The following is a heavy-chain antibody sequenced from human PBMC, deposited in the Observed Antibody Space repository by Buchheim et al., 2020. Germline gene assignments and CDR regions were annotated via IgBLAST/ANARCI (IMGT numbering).Heavy chain of an antibody. D-gene: IGHD6-6*01. CDR2: INSDGSGT. CDR3: AREWGSSSSSWALYY. Sequence: EVQLVESGGGLVQPGGSLRLSCAASGFSFSNYWMHWVRQAPGKGLVWVSRINSDGSGTRYADSVEGRFTISRDNAKSTLYLQMNSLRAEDTAVYYCAREWGSSSSSWALYYWGQGAL. CDR1: GFSFSNYW. J-gene: IGHJ4*02. V-gene: IGHV3-74*01.